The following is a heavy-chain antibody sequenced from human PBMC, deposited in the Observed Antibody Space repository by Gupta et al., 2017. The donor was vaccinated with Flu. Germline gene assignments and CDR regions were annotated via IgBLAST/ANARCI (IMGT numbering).Heavy chain of an antibody. D-gene: IGHD4-17*01. CDR1: GSP. CDR3: IRPLGADYEGFDY. J-gene: IGHJ4*02. V-gene: IGHV3-73*01. Sequence: GSPIHWVRQASGKGLEWIGRIRTKRHNYATTYVASLKGRFTISRDDSKNTAYLLMNSLKIDDTAVYYCIRPLGADYEGFDYWGQGTPVTVSS. CDR2: IRTKRHNYAT.